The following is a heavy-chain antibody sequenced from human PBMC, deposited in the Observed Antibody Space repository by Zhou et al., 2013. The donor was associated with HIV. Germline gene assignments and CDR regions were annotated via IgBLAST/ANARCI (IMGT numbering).Heavy chain of an antibody. CDR1: GYTFTNYY. J-gene: IGHJ4*02. V-gene: IGHV1-46*01. CDR3: ARSKGAFVVDLSDY. Sequence: QVQLEQSGAEVKKPGASVKVSCKASGYTFTNYYMHWVRQAPGEGLEWMGIINPNTGTTSYAQMFQGRVTMTRDTSTTTIYIELSSLRSNDTAVYYCARSKGAFVVDLSDYWGQGTLVTV. D-gene: IGHD2-15*01. CDR2: INPNTGTT.